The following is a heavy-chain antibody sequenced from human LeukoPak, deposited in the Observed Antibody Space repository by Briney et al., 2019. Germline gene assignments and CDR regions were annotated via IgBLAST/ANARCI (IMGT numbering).Heavy chain of an antibody. CDR1: GYTFTSYG. J-gene: IGHJ4*02. CDR2: ISAYNGNT. D-gene: IGHD5-12*01. CDR3: ARDLRGYSGYDLDY. V-gene: IGHV1-18*01. Sequence: ASVKVSCKASGYTFTSYGISWVRQAPGQGLEWMGWISAYNGNTNYAQKLQGRVTMTTDTSTSTAYMELRSLRPDDTAVYYCARDLRGYSGYDLDYWGQGTLVTVSS.